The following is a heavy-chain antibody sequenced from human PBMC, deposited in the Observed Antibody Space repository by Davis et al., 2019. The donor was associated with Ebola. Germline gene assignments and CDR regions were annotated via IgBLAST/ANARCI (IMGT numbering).Heavy chain of an antibody. CDR1: GFTFNSYS. CDR2: ISSSSNYI. CDR3: AREIVVVPAAIGYFDL. D-gene: IGHD2-2*01. Sequence: PGGSLRLSCAASGFTFNSYSMNWVRQAPGKGLEWVSSISSSSNYIYYADSVKGRFTISRDNAKNSLYLQMNSLRAEDTAVYYCAREIVVVPAAIGYFDLWGRGTLVTVSS. J-gene: IGHJ2*01. V-gene: IGHV3-21*01.